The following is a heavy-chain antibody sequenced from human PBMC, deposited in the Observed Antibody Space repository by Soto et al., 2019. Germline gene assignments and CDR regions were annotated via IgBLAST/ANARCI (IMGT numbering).Heavy chain of an antibody. D-gene: IGHD5-12*01. Sequence: PSETLSLTCTVSGGSISSFSWSWIRQPPGKGLEWIGYIFYSGSTNYNPSLKSRVTISVDKSKNQFSLKLSSVTAADTAVYYCARDGRGYSGYSYDSWGQGTLVTVSS. CDR3: ARDGRGYSGYSYDS. CDR1: GGSISSFS. V-gene: IGHV4-59*01. CDR2: IFYSGST. J-gene: IGHJ4*02.